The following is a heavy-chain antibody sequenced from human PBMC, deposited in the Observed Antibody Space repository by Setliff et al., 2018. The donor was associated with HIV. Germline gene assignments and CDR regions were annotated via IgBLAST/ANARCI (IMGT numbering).Heavy chain of an antibody. J-gene: IGHJ6*03. V-gene: IGHV1-18*01. CDR1: GYSLSTYA. Sequence: ASVKVSCKASGYSLSTYAISWVRQAPGQGLEWMGWIDSNNGNRNFAQKFQGRVTMTRDTSTSTVYMELSSLRSEDTAVYYCARDCSSTSCPGSFNYYYYYYYMDVWGKGTTVTVSS. CDR2: IDSNNGNR. CDR3: ARDCSSTSCPGSFNYYYYYYYMDV. D-gene: IGHD2-2*01.